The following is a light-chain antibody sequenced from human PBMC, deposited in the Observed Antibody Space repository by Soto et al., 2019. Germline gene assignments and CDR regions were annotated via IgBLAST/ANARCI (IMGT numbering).Light chain of an antibody. CDR2: DAS. J-gene: IGKJ3*01. Sequence: DIQMTQSPSSLSASVGDRVTITCQASHDITSYLNWYQHKPGKAPKLLIYDASILEAGVPSRFSGSVSGTHFTFTISRLQPEDVATYYCQKCDYLPIFGPGTTVDFK. CDR1: HDITSY. V-gene: IGKV1-33*01. CDR3: QKCDYLPI.